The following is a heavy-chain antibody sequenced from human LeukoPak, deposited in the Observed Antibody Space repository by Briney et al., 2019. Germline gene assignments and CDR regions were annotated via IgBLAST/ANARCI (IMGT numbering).Heavy chain of an antibody. CDR1: GFTFSSYE. Sequence: GGSLRLSCAASGFTFSSYEMNWVRQAPGKGLEWVSYISSSGSTIYYTDSVKGRFTISRDNAKNSLYLQMNSLRAEDTAVYYCASSSWYDSPGVVWGKGTTVTVSS. D-gene: IGHD6-13*01. J-gene: IGHJ6*04. CDR3: ASSSWYDSPGVV. CDR2: ISSSGSTI. V-gene: IGHV3-48*03.